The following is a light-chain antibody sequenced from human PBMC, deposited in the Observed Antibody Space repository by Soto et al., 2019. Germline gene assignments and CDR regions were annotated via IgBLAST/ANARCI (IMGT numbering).Light chain of an antibody. Sequence: DIHMTQSPSTLSASVGDRVTITCRASQSISIWLAWYQQKPGRAPNLLIYGTSSLESGVPSRFSGSGSGTEFTLTISSLQTDDFATYYCQHYNDSSWTFGQGTKVEIK. J-gene: IGKJ1*01. CDR1: QSISIW. CDR2: GTS. V-gene: IGKV1-5*03. CDR3: QHYNDSSWT.